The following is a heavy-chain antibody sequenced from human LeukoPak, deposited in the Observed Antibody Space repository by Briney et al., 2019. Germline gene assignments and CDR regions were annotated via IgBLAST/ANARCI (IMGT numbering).Heavy chain of an antibody. CDR3: SAGPSGWTEFFRH. CDR1: AFTLSDFT. CDR2: IRSKANNYAT. V-gene: IGHV3-73*01. J-gene: IGHJ1*01. Sequence: GGSLRLSCAAPAFTLSDFTIHWVRQASGKGLEWVARIRSKANNYATEYGASVKGRFTISRDDAKNTAYLQMNSLKTEDTAIYYCSAGPSGWTEFFRHWGQGTLVTASS. D-gene: IGHD6-19*01.